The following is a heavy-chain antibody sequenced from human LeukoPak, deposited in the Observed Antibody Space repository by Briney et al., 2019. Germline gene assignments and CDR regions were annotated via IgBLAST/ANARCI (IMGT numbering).Heavy chain of an antibody. J-gene: IGHJ4*02. V-gene: IGHV4-34*01. CDR2: INHSGST. CDR3: ARGPATTGNSCYVYY. Sequence: SETLSLTCAVYGGSFSGYYWSWIRQPPGKGLEWIGEINHSGSTNYNPSLKSRVTISVDTSKNQFSLMPSSVTAADTAVYYCARGPATTGNSCYVYYWGQGTLVTVSS. D-gene: IGHD2-2*01. CDR1: GGSFSGYY.